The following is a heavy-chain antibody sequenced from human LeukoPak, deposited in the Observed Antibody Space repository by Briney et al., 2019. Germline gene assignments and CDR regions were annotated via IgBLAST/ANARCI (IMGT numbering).Heavy chain of an antibody. Sequence: SETLSLTCAVYGGSFSGYYWSWIRQPPGKGLEWIGEINHSGSTNYNPSLKSRVTISVDTSKNQFSLKLSSVTAADTAVYYCARGGGYSSSWYGYWGQGTLVTVSS. J-gene: IGHJ4*02. CDR3: ARGGGYSSSWYGY. D-gene: IGHD6-13*01. V-gene: IGHV4-34*01. CDR1: GGSFSGYY. CDR2: INHSGST.